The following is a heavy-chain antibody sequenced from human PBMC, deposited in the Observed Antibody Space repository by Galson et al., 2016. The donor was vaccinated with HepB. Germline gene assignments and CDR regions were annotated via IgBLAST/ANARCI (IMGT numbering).Heavy chain of an antibody. CDR3: ARPGYCSCNSCYVPFDI. J-gene: IGHJ3*02. CDR1: GFTFSSYW. D-gene: IGHD2-15*01. Sequence: SLRLSCAASGFTFSSYWMNWVRQAPGKGLVWVSRINNDGSNTTYADSVKGRFTISRDNAKTTLYLQMNSLRAEDTAVYYCARPGYCSCNSCYVPFDIWGQGTMATVSS. V-gene: IGHV3-74*03. CDR2: INNDGSNT.